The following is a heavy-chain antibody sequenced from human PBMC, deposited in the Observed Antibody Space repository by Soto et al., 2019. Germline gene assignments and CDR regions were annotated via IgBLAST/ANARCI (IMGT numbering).Heavy chain of an antibody. CDR3: ARHPGIAAAGANLFDY. CDR2: IDPSDSYT. V-gene: IGHV5-10-1*01. CDR1: GYSFTSYW. J-gene: IGHJ4*02. Sequence: GESLKISWKGSGYSFTSYWISWVRQMPGKGLEWMGRIDPSDSYTNYSPSFQGHVTISADKSISTAYLQWSSLKASDTAMYYCARHPGIAAAGANLFDYWGQGTLVTVSS. D-gene: IGHD6-13*01.